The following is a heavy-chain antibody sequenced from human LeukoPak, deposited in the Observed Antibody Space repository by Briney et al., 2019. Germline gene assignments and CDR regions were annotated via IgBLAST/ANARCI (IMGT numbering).Heavy chain of an antibody. CDR1: GASFSGYY. Sequence: PSETLSLTCAVYGASFSGYYWSWIRQPPGKGLEWIGEINHSGSTNYNPSLKSRVTISVDTSKNQFSLKLSSVTAADTAVYYCARRWWLLDYWGQGTLVTVSS. CDR2: INHSGST. CDR3: ARRWWLLDY. V-gene: IGHV4-34*01. D-gene: IGHD2-15*01. J-gene: IGHJ4*02.